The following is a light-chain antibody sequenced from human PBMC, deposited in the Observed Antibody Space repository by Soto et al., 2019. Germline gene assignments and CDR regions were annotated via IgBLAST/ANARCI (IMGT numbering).Light chain of an antibody. CDR3: CSYAGSYTLVI. CDR2: DVT. CDR1: SSDVGGYDY. V-gene: IGLV2-11*01. J-gene: IGLJ2*01. Sequence: QSALTQPRSVSGSPGQSVTISCTGTSSDVGGYDYVSWYQQHPGEAPKLIIYDVTERPSGVPDRFSGSRSGNTASLTISGLQAEDEADYHFCSYAGSYTLVIFGGGTKLTVL.